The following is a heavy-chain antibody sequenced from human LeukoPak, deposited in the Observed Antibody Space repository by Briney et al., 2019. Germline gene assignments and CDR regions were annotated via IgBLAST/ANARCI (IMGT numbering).Heavy chain of an antibody. V-gene: IGHV1-8*01. CDR2: MNPNSGNT. D-gene: IGHD3-22*01. Sequence: ASVKVSCKASGYTFTSYDINWVRQATGQGLEWMGWMNPNSGNTGYAQKFQGRVTMTRNTSISTAYMELSSLRSEDTAVYYCATYYFDSRGYYKYFQHWGQGTLVTVSS. J-gene: IGHJ1*01. CDR1: GYTFTSYD. CDR3: ATYYFDSRGYYKYFQH.